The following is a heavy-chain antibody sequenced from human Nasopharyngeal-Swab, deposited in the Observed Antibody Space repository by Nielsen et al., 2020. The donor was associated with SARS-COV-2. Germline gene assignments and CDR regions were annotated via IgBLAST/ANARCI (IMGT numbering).Heavy chain of an antibody. CDR3: ARLIACPRGNWFDP. V-gene: IGHV7-4-1*02. CDR2: INTNTGNP. J-gene: IGHJ5*02. D-gene: IGHD6-13*01. Sequence: WVRQAPGQGLEWMGWINTNTGNPTYAQGFTGRFVFSLDTSVSTAYLQISSLKAEDTAVYYCARLIACPRGNWFDPWGQGTLVTVSS.